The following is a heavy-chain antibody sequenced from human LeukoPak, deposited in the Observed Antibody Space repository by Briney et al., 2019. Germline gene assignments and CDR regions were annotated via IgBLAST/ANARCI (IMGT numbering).Heavy chain of an antibody. CDR3: ARRSTSGRYFDY. CDR1: GFTFTGYA. Sequence: GGSLRLSCAASGFTFTGYAMTWVRQAPRKGLEWVSAISGSGGSTYSPDSVKGRFTISRDNAKNTLYLQMNSLRAEDTAVYSCARRSTSGRYFDYWGQGNLVTVSS. D-gene: IGHD3-10*01. CDR2: ISGSGGST. V-gene: IGHV3-23*01. J-gene: IGHJ4*02.